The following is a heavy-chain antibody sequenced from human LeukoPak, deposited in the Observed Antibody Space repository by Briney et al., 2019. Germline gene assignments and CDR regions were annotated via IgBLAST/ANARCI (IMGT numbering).Heavy chain of an antibody. CDR2: IHYSGST. V-gene: IGHV4-59*01. Sequence: SETLSLTCTVSGGSISSYYWSWIRQPPGKGLDWIGYIHYSGSTNYNPSLKGRVTISVDTSKNQFSLKLSSVAAADTAVYYCARLPVYCIGGSCYYFDYWGLGTLVTVSS. CDR3: ARLPVYCIGGSCYYFDY. D-gene: IGHD2-15*01. J-gene: IGHJ4*02. CDR1: GGSISSYY.